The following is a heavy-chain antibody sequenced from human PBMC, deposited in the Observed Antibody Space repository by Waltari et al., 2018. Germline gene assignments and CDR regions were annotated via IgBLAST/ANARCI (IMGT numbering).Heavy chain of an antibody. CDR2: IYYTGST. CDR1: GGSISGFY. J-gene: IGHJ5*02. Sequence: VQLQESGPSLLKLSETLSLICTVSGGSISGFYWSWVRQPPGKGLDWIGYIYYTGSTNFNPSLKSRVTMSVDTSKNQFSLKLSSVTAADTAFYYCARGGGGDWEWFDPWGQGTLVTVSS. CDR3: ARGGGGDWEWFDP. D-gene: IGHD2-21*02. V-gene: IGHV4-59*01.